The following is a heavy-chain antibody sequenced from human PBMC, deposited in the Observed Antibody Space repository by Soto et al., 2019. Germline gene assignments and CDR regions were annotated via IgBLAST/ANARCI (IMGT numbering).Heavy chain of an antibody. Sequence: ASVKVSCKASGYTFTSYDINWVRQATGRGLEWMGWMNPNSGNTGYAQKFQGRVTMTRNTSISTAYMELSSLRSEDTAVYYCARGNYCSSTRGYLNYYYYGMDVWGQGTTVIVSS. D-gene: IGHD2-2*01. CDR2: MNPNSGNT. CDR1: GYTFTSYD. V-gene: IGHV1-8*01. J-gene: IGHJ6*02. CDR3: ARGNYCSSTRGYLNYYYYGMDV.